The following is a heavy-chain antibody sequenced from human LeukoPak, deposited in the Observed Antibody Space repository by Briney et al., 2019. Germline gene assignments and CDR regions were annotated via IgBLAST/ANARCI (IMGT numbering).Heavy chain of an antibody. CDR2: IYYSGST. Sequence: SETLSLTCTVSGGSISSGGYYRSWIRQHPGQGLEWIGYIYYSGSTYYNPSLKSRVTISVDTSKNQFSLKLSSVTAADTAVYYCARGGGYYDSSGYMSYWGQGTLVTVSS. CDR3: ARGGGYYDSSGYMSY. J-gene: IGHJ4*02. D-gene: IGHD3-22*01. V-gene: IGHV4-31*03. CDR1: GGSISSGGYY.